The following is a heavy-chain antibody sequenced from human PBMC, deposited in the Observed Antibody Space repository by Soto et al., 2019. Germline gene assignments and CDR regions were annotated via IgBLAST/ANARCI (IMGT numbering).Heavy chain of an antibody. D-gene: IGHD6-6*01. Sequence: QVQLVESGGGLVKPGGSLRLSCAAAGFTCSDYYISGIRKAPGKGLEWVSYISSSGSTIYYADSVNGRFTISRDNAKNSLYLQMNSLRAEDTAVYYCARSSYLREQLARNDGMDVWGQGTTVTVSS. CDR3: ARSSYLREQLARNDGMDV. J-gene: IGHJ6*02. CDR1: GFTCSDYY. CDR2: ISSSGSTI. V-gene: IGHV3-11*01.